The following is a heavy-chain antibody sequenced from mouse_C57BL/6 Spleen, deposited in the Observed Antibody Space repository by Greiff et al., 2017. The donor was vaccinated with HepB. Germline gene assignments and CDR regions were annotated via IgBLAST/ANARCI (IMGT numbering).Heavy chain of an antibody. CDR3: AYGYDDAWFAY. CDR1: GFNIKDYY. V-gene: IGHV14-1*01. D-gene: IGHD2-2*01. J-gene: IGHJ3*01. Sequence: VQLQQSGAELVRPGASVKLSCTASGFNIKDYYMHWVKQRPEQGLEWIGRIDPEDGDTEYAPKFQGKATMTADTSSNTAYLQLSSLTSEDTAVYYCAYGYDDAWFAYWGKGTLVTVSA. CDR2: IDPEDGDT.